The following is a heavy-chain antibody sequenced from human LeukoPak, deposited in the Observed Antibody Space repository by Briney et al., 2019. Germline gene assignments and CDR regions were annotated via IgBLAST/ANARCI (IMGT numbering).Heavy chain of an antibody. Sequence: GGSLRLSCAASGFTFRTYAMSWVRQAPGKGLDWVSIISGNGRTTYYADSVKGRFTISRDNSKNTLYLQMNSLRAEDTAVYHRAESSGNYFRYWGQGALVTVSS. D-gene: IGHD1-26*01. V-gene: IGHV3-23*01. CDR3: AESSGNYFRY. CDR2: ISGNGRTT. CDR1: GFTFRTYA. J-gene: IGHJ4*02.